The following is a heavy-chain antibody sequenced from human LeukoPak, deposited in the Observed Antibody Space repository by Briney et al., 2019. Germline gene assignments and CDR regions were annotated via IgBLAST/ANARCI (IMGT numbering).Heavy chain of an antibody. J-gene: IGHJ4*02. D-gene: IGHD5-18*01. CDR1: GYTFTSYY. CDR3: ARVEGGGYSYDY. CDR2: INPSGGST. V-gene: IGHV1-46*01. Sequence: ASVKVSCKAPGYTFTSYYMHWVRQAPGQGLEWVGIINPSGGSTSYAQKFQGRVTMTRDMSTSTVYMELSSLRSEDTAVYYCARVEGGGYSYDYWGQGTLVTVSS.